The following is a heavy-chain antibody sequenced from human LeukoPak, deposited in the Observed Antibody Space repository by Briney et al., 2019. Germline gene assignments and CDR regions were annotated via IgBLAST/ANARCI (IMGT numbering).Heavy chain of an antibody. Sequence: ASVKVSCKASGYTFTSHVINWVRQAPGQGLEWMGWINTNTGNPTYAQGFTGRFVFSLDTSVSTAYLQISSLKAEDTAVYYCARDRDSSGYYYVSAFDIWGQGTMVTVSS. CDR3: ARDRDSSGYYYVSAFDI. D-gene: IGHD3-22*01. CDR1: GYTFTSHV. J-gene: IGHJ3*02. CDR2: INTNTGNP. V-gene: IGHV7-4-1*02.